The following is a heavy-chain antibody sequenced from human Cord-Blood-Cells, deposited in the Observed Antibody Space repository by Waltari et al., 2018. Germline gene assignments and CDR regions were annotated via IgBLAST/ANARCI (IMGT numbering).Heavy chain of an antibody. Sequence: EVQLVESGGGLVQPGGSLRLSFVASGFPFSSYWMTWGRQAPGKGLEWVANIKQDGSEKYYVDSVKGRFTISRDNAKNSLYLQMNSLRAEDTAVYYCARYNQKDAFDIWGQGTMVTVSS. J-gene: IGHJ3*02. CDR2: IKQDGSEK. CDR3: ARYNQKDAFDI. CDR1: GFPFSSYW. V-gene: IGHV3-7*01. D-gene: IGHD1-1*01.